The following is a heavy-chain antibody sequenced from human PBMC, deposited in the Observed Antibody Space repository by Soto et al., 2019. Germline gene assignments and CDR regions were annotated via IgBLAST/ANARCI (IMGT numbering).Heavy chain of an antibody. CDR2: ISYDGSNK. Sequence: GGSLRLSCAASGFAFSSYGMHWVRQAPGKGLEWVAVISYDGSNKYYADSVKGRFTISRDNSKNTLYLQMNSLRAEDTAVYYCAKDFGYGAPNDYSNYELSGYWGQGTLVTVSS. D-gene: IGHD4-4*01. CDR1: GFAFSSYG. J-gene: IGHJ4*02. V-gene: IGHV3-30*18. CDR3: AKDFGYGAPNDYSNYELSGY.